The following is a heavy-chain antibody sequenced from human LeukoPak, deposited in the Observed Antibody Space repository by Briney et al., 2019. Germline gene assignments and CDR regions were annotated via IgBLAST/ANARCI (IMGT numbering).Heavy chain of an antibody. J-gene: IGHJ4*02. CDR1: GYTFTGYY. Sequence: ASVKVSCKASGYTFTGYYMHWVRQAPGQGLEWMGWINPNSGGTNYAQKFQGRVTMTRDTSISTAYMELSRLRSDDTAVYYCARVDGSGSWVDYWGQGTLVTVSS. CDR2: INPNSGGT. CDR3: ARVDGSGSWVDY. D-gene: IGHD6-19*01. V-gene: IGHV1-2*02.